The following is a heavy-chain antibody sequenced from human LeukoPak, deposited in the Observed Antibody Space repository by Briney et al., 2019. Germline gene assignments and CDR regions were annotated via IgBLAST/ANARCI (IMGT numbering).Heavy chain of an antibody. CDR2: INHSGST. J-gene: IGHJ4*02. CDR1: GGSFSGYY. D-gene: IGHD3-9*01. V-gene: IGHV4-34*01. Sequence: PSETLSLTCAVYGGSFSGYYWSWIRQPPGKGLEWIGEINHSGSTNYNPSLKSRVTISVDTSKNQFSLKLSSVTAADTAVYYCARSGDILTGYCFDYWGQGTLVTVSS. CDR3: ARSGDILTGYCFDY.